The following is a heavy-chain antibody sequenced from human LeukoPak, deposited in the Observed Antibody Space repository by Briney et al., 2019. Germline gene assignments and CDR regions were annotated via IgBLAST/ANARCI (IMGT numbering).Heavy chain of an antibody. CDR2: INPSGGST. D-gene: IGHD6-19*01. Sequence: ASVKVSCKASGYTFTSYYMHWVRQAPGQGLERMGIINPSGGSTSYAQKFQGRVTMTRDTSTSTVYMELSSLRSEDTAVYYCARRGVAGTIFDYYYGMDVWGQGTTVTVSS. J-gene: IGHJ6*02. CDR1: GYTFTSYY. V-gene: IGHV1-46*01. CDR3: ARRGVAGTIFDYYYGMDV.